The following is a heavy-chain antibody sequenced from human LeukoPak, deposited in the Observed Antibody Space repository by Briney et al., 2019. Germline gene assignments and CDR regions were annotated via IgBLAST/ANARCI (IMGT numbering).Heavy chain of an antibody. J-gene: IGHJ4*02. V-gene: IGHV4-30-2*01. CDR2: IYHSGST. CDR1: GGSISSGGYS. Sequence: PSETLSLTCAVSGGSISSGGYSWRWIRQPPGKGLEWIGYIYHSGSTYYNPSLKSRVTISVDRSKNQFSLKLSSVTAADTAVYYCARGARATFDYWGQGTLVTVSS. D-gene: IGHD1-26*01. CDR3: ARGARATFDY.